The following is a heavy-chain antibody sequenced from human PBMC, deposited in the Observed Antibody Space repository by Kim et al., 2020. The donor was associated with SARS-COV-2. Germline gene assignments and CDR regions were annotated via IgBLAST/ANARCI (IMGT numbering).Heavy chain of an antibody. CDR3: ARVWGVDDFWSGYYANYYYYYMDV. D-gene: IGHD3-3*01. CDR2: IYTSGST. J-gene: IGHJ6*03. V-gene: IGHV4-4*07. Sequence: SETLSLTCTVSGGSISSYYWSWIRQPAGKGLEWIGRIYTSGSTNYNPSLKSRVTMSVDTSKNQFSLKLSSVTAADTAVYYCARVWGVDDFWSGYYANYYYYYMDVWGKGTTVTVSS. CDR1: GGSISSYY.